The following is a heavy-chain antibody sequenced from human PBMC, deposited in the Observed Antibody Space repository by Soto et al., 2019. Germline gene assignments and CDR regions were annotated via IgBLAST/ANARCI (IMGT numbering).Heavy chain of an antibody. CDR2: IYWDDDK. CDR1: GFSLSSSGVG. CDR3: VHLLTGGRFDS. J-gene: IGHJ4*02. Sequence: QITLKESGPSLVKPTETLTLTCTFSGFSLSSSGVGVAWIRQPPGKPLEWLALIYWDDDKYTSPSLKSRLNIPKDTSKNQVVLLMTNMDPVDTATYFCVHLLTGGRFDSWGQGTLVTVSS. V-gene: IGHV2-5*02. D-gene: IGHD3-16*01.